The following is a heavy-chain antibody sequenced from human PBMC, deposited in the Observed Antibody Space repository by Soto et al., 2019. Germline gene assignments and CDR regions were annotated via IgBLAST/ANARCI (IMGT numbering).Heavy chain of an antibody. CDR1: RFAVSDNY. V-gene: IGHV3-66*01. D-gene: IGHD5-12*01. Sequence: EVHLVESGGGLVQPGGSLRLSCAASRFAVSDNYMSWVRQAPGKGLEFVSLIYSGGTTSYADSVKGRFTISRDNSKNTLYLQMNNLRAEDPAVYYCATRTITLPHWGQGTLVTVSS. J-gene: IGHJ4*02. CDR2: IYSGGTT. CDR3: ATRTITLPH.